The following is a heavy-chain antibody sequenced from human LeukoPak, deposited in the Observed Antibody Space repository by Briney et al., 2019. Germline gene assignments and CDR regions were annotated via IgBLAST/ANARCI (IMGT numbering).Heavy chain of an antibody. Sequence: SSQTLSLTCTVSGGSISSSSYYWGWIRQPPGKGLEWIGTIYYSGSTYYNPSLKSRVTISVDTSKNQFSLKLSSVTAADTAVYYCARGRITMIVVDYWGQGTLVTVSS. V-gene: IGHV4-39*01. CDR3: ARGRITMIVVDY. D-gene: IGHD3-22*01. CDR2: IYYSGST. CDR1: GGSISSSSYY. J-gene: IGHJ4*02.